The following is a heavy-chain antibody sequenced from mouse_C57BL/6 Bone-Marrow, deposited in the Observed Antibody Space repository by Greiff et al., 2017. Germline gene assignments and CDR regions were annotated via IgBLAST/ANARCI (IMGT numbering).Heavy chain of an antibody. Sequence: EVQLVESGPGMVKPSQSLSLTCTVTGYSITSGYDWHWIRHFPGNKLEWMGYISYSGSTNYNPSLKSRISITHDPSKNHFFLKLNSVTTEDTATYYCAREGYGSFAYWGQGTLVTVSA. V-gene: IGHV3-1*01. CDR3: AREGYGSFAY. CDR1: GYSITSGYD. J-gene: IGHJ3*01. CDR2: ISYSGST. D-gene: IGHD2-2*01.